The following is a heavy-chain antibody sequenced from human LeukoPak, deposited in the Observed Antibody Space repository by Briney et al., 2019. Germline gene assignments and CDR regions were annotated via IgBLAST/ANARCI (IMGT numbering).Heavy chain of an antibody. Sequence: GGSVKFSCKASGSTFTCYYMHWVRQAPGQGLEWMGWINPNSGGTNYAQKFQGRVTMTRDTSISTAYMELSRLRSDDTAVYYCARALNPYSSSASNDYWGQGTLVTVSS. CDR3: ARALNPYSSSASNDY. D-gene: IGHD6-6*01. J-gene: IGHJ4*02. V-gene: IGHV1-2*02. CDR1: GSTFTCYY. CDR2: INPNSGGT.